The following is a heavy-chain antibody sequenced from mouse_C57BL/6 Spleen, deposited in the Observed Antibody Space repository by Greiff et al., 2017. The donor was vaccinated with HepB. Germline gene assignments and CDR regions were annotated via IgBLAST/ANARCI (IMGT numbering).Heavy chain of an antibody. CDR2: IYPGSGST. Sequence: QVQLQQPGAELVKPGASVKMSCKASGYTFTSYWITWVKQRPGQGLEWIGDIYPGSGSTNYNEKFKSKATLTVDTSSSTAYMQLSSLTSEDSAVYYCARGYYDYGEGYYYAMDYWGQGTSVTVSS. CDR3: ARGYYDYGEGYYYAMDY. V-gene: IGHV1-55*01. D-gene: IGHD2-4*01. CDR1: GYTFTSYW. J-gene: IGHJ4*01.